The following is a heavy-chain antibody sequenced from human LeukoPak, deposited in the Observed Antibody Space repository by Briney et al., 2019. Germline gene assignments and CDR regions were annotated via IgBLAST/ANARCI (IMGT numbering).Heavy chain of an antibody. CDR2: ISYDGSNK. J-gene: IGHJ6*02. D-gene: IGHD3-3*01. V-gene: IGHV3-30*18. CDR3: AKDEYYDFWSGYSFYYYYGMDV. Sequence: PGRSLRLSCAASGLTFSSYGMHWVRQAPGKGLEWVAVISYDGSNKYYADSVKGRFTISRDNSKNTLYLQMNSLRAEDTAVYYCAKDEYYDFWSGYSFYYYYGMDVWGQGTTVTVSS. CDR1: GLTFSSYG.